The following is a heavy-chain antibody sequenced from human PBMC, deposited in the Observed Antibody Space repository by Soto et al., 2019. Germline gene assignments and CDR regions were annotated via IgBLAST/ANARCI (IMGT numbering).Heavy chain of an antibody. D-gene: IGHD6-19*01. CDR1: GDSISGSPYF. V-gene: IGHV4-39*01. CDR3: ARLQEAVPHY. J-gene: IGHJ4*02. Sequence: QLQLQESGPGLVMPSETLSLTCTVSGDSISGSPYFWGWIRQPPGKRLEWIGSVFYDGYTLYTPSLRSRVTISVDTSKNQFSLKLTSVAVADTATYFCARLQEAVPHYWGQGTLVTVSS. CDR2: VFYDGYT.